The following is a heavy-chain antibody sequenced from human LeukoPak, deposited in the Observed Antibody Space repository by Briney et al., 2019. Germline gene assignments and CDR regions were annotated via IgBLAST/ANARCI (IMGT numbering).Heavy chain of an antibody. CDR3: ATNSNTGGRGNFFDS. V-gene: IGHV1-69*06. CDR2: IIPIFGTA. D-gene: IGHD4-23*01. CDR1: GGTFSSYA. J-gene: IGHJ4*02. Sequence: GASVKVSCKASGGTFSSYAISWVRQAPGQGLEWMGGIIPIFGTANYAQKFQGRVTITADISTTTAYMEMTSLISEDTAVYYCATNSNTGGRGNFFDSWGQGSLVTVTT.